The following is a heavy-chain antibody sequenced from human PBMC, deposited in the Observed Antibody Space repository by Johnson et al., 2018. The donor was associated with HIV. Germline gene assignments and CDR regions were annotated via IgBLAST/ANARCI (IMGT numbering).Heavy chain of an antibody. D-gene: IGHD4-11*01. Sequence: VQLVESGGGVVQPGRSLRLSCAASGFTFSSYAMHWVRQAPGKGLEWVAVISYDGSNKYYADSVKGRFTISRDNSKNTLYLQMNSLRTEDTAVYYCARDSRYNNYGGGSVGAFDIWGQGTTVTVSS. CDR1: GFTFSSYA. V-gene: IGHV3-30*04. J-gene: IGHJ3*02. CDR3: ARDSRYNNYGGGSVGAFDI. CDR2: ISYDGSNK.